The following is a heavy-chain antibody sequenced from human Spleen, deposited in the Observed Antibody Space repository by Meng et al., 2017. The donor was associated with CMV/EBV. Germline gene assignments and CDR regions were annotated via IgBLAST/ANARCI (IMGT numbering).Heavy chain of an antibody. CDR3: ARTKYYDFWSGAVDAFDI. Sequence: GGSLRLSCAASGFTFSSNDMHWVRQTTGKGLEWVSAIGTAGDTYYPGSVKGRFTISRENAKNSFYLQMNSLRAGDTAVYYCARTKYYDFWSGAVDAFDIWGQGTMVTVS. D-gene: IGHD3-3*01. V-gene: IGHV3-13*01. CDR2: IGTAGDT. CDR1: GFTFSSND. J-gene: IGHJ3*02.